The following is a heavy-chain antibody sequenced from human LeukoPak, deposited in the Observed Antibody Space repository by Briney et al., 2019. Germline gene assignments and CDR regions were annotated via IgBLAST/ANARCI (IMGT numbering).Heavy chain of an antibody. V-gene: IGHV3-30-3*01. CDR1: GFTFSDFA. J-gene: IGHJ4*02. D-gene: IGHD3-10*01. CDR2: TSYDGSHQ. Sequence: GRSLRLSCAASGFTFSDFAMHWVRQAPGKGLEWVAVTSYDGSHQYYADSVKDRFTISRDNSKNTLYLQMNSLRAEDTAVYYCARESGYCGYGSGTYCGPPEYWGQGILVTVSS. CDR3: ARESGYCGYGSGTYCGPPEY.